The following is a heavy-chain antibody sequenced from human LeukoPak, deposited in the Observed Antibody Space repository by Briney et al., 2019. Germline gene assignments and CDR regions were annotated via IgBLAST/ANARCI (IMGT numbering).Heavy chain of an antibody. CDR2: IIPILGIA. CDR1: GGTFSRYA. Sequence: SVKVSCKAFGGTFSRYAISWVRQAPGHGVEWMGRIIPILGIANYAQKCQGRVTITADKSTSTAYMELSSLRSEDTAVYYCARDRIAAAGTGYYYYGMDVWGQGTTVTVSS. J-gene: IGHJ6*02. CDR3: ARDRIAAAGTGYYYYGMDV. V-gene: IGHV1-69*04. D-gene: IGHD6-13*01.